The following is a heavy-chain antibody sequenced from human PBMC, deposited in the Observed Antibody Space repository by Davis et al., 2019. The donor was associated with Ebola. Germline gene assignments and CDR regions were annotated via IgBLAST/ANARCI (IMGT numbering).Heavy chain of an antibody. V-gene: IGHV3-30-3*01. J-gene: IGHJ6*02. D-gene: IGHD6-19*01. CDR3: TSRIAVAGNYYYYGMDV. Sequence: GESLKISCAASGFTFSSYAMHWVRQAPGKVLEWVAVISYDGSNKYYADSVKGRFTISRDNSKNTLYLQMNSLRAEDTAVYYCTSRIAVAGNYYYYGMDVWGQGTTVTVSS. CDR1: GFTFSSYA. CDR2: ISYDGSNK.